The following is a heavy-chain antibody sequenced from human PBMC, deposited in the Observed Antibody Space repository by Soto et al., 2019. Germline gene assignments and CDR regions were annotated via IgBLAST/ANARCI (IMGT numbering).Heavy chain of an antibody. CDR1: GYTFTSYA. CDR2: INAGNGNT. D-gene: IGHD6-19*01. V-gene: IGHV1-3*05. CDR3: ARVSGWYFLDY. Sequence: QVQLVQSGAEEKKPGASVKVSCKASGYTFTSYAMHWVRQAPGQRLEWMGWINAGNGNTKYSQKFQGRVTITRDTSASTVYMEMSSLRSEDTAVYYCARVSGWYFLDYWGQGTLVTVSS. J-gene: IGHJ4*02.